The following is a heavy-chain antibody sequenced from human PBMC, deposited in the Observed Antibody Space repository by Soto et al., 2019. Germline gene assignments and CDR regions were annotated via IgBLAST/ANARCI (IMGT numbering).Heavy chain of an antibody. CDR2: FDPEDGET. V-gene: IGHV1-24*01. CDR3: ATAPYSSGWYESHAFDI. J-gene: IGHJ3*02. CDR1: GYTLTELS. Sequence: ASVKVSCKVSGYTLTELSMHWVRQAPGKGLEWMGGFDPEDGETIYAQKFQGRVTMTEDTSTDTAYMELSSLRSEDTAVYYCATAPYSSGWYESHAFDIWGQGTMVTV. D-gene: IGHD6-19*01.